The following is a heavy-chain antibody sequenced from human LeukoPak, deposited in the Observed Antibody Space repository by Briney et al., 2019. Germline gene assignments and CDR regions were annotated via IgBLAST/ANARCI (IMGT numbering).Heavy chain of an antibody. CDR1: GFTFSSYA. D-gene: IGHD3-22*01. V-gene: IGHV3-30*04. CDR3: ARARSSIVVVMPGGALDY. Sequence: PGRSLRLSCAASGFTFSSYAMHWVRQAPGKGLEWVAVISYDGSNKYYADSVKGRFTISRDNSKNTLYLQMNSLRAEDTAVYYCARARSSIVVVMPGGALDYWGQGTLVTVSS. CDR2: ISYDGSNK. J-gene: IGHJ4*02.